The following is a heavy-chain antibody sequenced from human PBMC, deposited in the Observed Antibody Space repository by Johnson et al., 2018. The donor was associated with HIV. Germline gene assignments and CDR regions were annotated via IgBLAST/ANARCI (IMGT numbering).Heavy chain of an antibody. V-gene: IGHV3-11*04. Sequence: QVQLVESGGGLVKPGGSLRLSCAASGFTFNDYYMNWMRQAPGQGLEWVSHISSSGATTYYADSVKGRFPIPRDNAKQSLYLQMNSRRVEDPAVYYCARDSTPWGGGYVGYGFDIGGQGTMVIVSS. CDR2: ISSSGATT. CDR1: GFTFNDYY. CDR3: ARDSTPWGGGYVGYGFDI. D-gene: IGHD5-12*01. J-gene: IGHJ3*02.